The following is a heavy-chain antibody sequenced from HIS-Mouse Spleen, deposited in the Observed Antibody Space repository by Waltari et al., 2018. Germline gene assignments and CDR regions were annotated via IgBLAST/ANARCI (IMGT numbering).Heavy chain of an antibody. D-gene: IGHD3-3*01. V-gene: IGHV4-31*03. J-gene: IGHJ5*02. Sequence: QVQLQESGPGLVKPSQTLSLTCTVPGCSISRGGYYWSWIRQHPGKGLEWIGYIYYSGSTYYNPSLKRRVTISVDTSKNQFSLKLSSVTAADTAVYYCARSPYYDFWSGYSDNWFDPWGQGTLVTVSS. CDR1: GCSISRGGYY. CDR2: IYYSGST. CDR3: ARSPYYDFWSGYSDNWFDP.